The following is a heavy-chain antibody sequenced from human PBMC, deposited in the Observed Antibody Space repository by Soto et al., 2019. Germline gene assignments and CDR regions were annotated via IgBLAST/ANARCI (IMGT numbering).Heavy chain of an antibody. CDR3: ASGDSGSYYAWFDP. V-gene: IGHV1-69*01. J-gene: IGHJ5*02. Sequence: QVQLVQSGAEVKKPGSSVKVSCKASGGTFSSYAISWVRQAPGQGLEWMGGIIPIFGTANYAQKFQGRVTITADESTSTAYMELSSLRSDDTAVYYCASGDSGSYYAWFDPWGQGTLVTVSS. CDR1: GGTFSSYA. D-gene: IGHD1-26*01. CDR2: IIPIFGTA.